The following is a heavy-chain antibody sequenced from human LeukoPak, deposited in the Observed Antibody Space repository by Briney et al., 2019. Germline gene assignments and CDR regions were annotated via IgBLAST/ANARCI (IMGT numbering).Heavy chain of an antibody. Sequence: GRSLRLSCAASGFTFSSYAMSWVRQAPGKGLEWVSAISGSGGSTYYADSVKGRFTISRDNSKNTLYLQMNSLRAEDTAVYYCAKTRPGPYYYDSSGYYWDAFDIWGQGTMVTVSS. CDR2: ISGSGGST. CDR3: AKTRPGPYYYDSSGYYWDAFDI. D-gene: IGHD3-22*01. CDR1: GFTFSSYA. J-gene: IGHJ3*02. V-gene: IGHV3-23*01.